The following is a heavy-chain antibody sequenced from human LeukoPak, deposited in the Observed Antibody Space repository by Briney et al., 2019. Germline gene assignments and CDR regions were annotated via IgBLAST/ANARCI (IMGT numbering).Heavy chain of an antibody. CDR2: MNPNSGNT. Sequence: ASVKVSCKASGYTFTSYDINWVRQATGQGLEWMGWMNPNSGNTGYAQKFQGRVTITRDTSASTAYMELSSLRSEDTAVYYCATERYCSSTSCYGGYYYGMDVWGQGTTVTVSS. D-gene: IGHD2-2*01. CDR1: GYTFTSYD. CDR3: ATERYCSSTSCYGGYYYGMDV. J-gene: IGHJ6*02. V-gene: IGHV1-8*01.